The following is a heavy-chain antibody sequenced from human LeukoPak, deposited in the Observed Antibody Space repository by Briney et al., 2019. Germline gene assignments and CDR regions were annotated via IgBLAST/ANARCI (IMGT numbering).Heavy chain of an antibody. CDR1: GFTFSSYS. CDR3: ARDIMAGDYYYYYYMDV. V-gene: IGHV3-48*04. J-gene: IGHJ6*03. D-gene: IGHD2-8*01. Sequence: GGSLRLSCAASGFTFSSYSMNWVRQAPGKGLEWVSYISSSSSTIYYADSVKGRFTISRDNAENSLYLQMNSLRAEDTAVYYCARDIMAGDYYYYYYMDVWGKGTTVTVSS. CDR2: ISSSSSTI.